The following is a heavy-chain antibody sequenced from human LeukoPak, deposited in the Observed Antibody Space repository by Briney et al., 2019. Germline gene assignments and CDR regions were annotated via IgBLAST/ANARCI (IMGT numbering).Heavy chain of an antibody. D-gene: IGHD3-10*01. CDR3: AREDSGSYYNFYYFYMDV. Sequence: TSQTLSLTCTVSGGSISPYYWSWIRQPPGKGLEWIGYIYYSGSTNYNPSLKSRVTLSVDTSKTQFYLSLSSVTAADTAVYYCAREDSGSYYNFYYFYMDVWGKGTTVTISS. J-gene: IGHJ6*03. CDR2: IYYSGST. V-gene: IGHV4-59*12. CDR1: GGSISPYY.